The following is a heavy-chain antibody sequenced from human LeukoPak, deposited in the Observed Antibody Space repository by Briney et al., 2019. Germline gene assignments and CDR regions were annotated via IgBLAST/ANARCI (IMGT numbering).Heavy chain of an antibody. J-gene: IGHJ5*02. D-gene: IGHD6-19*01. V-gene: IGHV1-2*02. CDR2: INPKSGDA. CDR3: AREGGGPVAGIGWFGP. CDR1: GSTFSDYH. Sequence: RASVKVSCTASGSTFSDYHINWGRQASGQGPEGMGGINPKSGDAKYGQAFQGRVTLTRDTSSTTVYMELKSLKSDDTAIYYCAREGGGPVAGIGWFGPWGQGTLVTVSS.